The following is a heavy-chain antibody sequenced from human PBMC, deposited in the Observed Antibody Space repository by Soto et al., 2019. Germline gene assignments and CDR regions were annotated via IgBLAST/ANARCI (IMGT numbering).Heavy chain of an antibody. Sequence: GASVKVSCKASGGTFSSYAISWVRQAPGQGPEWMGGIIPIFGTANYAQKFQGRVTITADESTSTAYMELSSLRSEDTAVYYCAALWSGYYLTNVYGMDVWGQGTTVTVSS. V-gene: IGHV1-69*13. CDR3: AALWSGYYLTNVYGMDV. CDR2: IIPIFGTA. J-gene: IGHJ6*02. CDR1: GGTFSSYA. D-gene: IGHD3-3*01.